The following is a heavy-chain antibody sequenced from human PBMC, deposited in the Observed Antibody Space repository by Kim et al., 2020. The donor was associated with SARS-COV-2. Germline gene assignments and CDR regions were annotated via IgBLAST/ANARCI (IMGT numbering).Heavy chain of an antibody. J-gene: IGHJ4*02. V-gene: IGHV1-3*01. CDR3: ARWDYGDSPYPFDY. Sequence: QKFPGRVTITRDTSASAAYMELSSLRSEDTAVYYCARWDYGDSPYPFDYWGQGTLVTVSS. D-gene: IGHD4-17*01.